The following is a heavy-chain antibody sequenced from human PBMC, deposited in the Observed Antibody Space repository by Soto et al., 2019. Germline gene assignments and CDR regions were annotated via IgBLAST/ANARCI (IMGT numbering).Heavy chain of an antibody. CDR3: ARDPTSDYGEWLSAFDI. V-gene: IGHV3-48*02. J-gene: IGHJ3*02. CDR1: GFTFSSYS. D-gene: IGHD4-17*01. CDR2: ISSSSSTI. Sequence: EVQLVESGGGLVQPGGSLRLSCAASGFTFSSYSMNWVRQAPGKGLEWVSYISSSSSTIYYADSVKGRFTISRDNANNSLYLPMNSVRDEETAVYYCARDPTSDYGEWLSAFDIWGQGTMVTVSS.